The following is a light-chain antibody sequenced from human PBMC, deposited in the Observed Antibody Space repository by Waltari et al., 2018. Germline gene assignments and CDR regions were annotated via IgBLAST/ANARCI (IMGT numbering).Light chain of an antibody. CDR1: HNINIY. CDR2: GAS. CDR3: QQGYSTRFT. Sequence: DIQIPQSPSSLSASVGDKVTITCRASHNINIYLNWYQQKPGKAPKVRLNGASSLHTGVPSRFSGSGSGTDFTLTISSLQPEDFATYYCQQGYSTRFTFGPGTIVDMK. J-gene: IGKJ3*01. V-gene: IGKV1-39*01.